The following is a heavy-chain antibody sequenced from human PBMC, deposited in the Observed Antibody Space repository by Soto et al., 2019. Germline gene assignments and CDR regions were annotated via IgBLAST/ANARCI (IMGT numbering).Heavy chain of an antibody. Sequence: ASVKVSCKASGYTFTSYDINWVRQATGQGLEWMGWMNPNSGNTGYAQKFQGRVTMTRNTSISTAYMELSSLRSEDTAVYYCARAYITMAHMDVWGKGTTVTVSS. D-gene: IGHD3-10*01. V-gene: IGHV1-8*01. J-gene: IGHJ6*03. CDR1: GYTFTSYD. CDR2: MNPNSGNT. CDR3: ARAYITMAHMDV.